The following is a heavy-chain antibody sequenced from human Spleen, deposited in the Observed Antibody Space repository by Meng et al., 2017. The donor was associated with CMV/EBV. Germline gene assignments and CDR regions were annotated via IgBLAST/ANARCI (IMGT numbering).Heavy chain of an antibody. V-gene: IGHV1-8*01. CDR3: ATTPGGYGY. D-gene: IGHD6-13*01. CDR1: EYTFTSSD. CDR2: MNPNTGNT. J-gene: IGHJ4*02. Sequence: ASVKVSCKASEYTFTSSDINWVRQAPGQGLEWMGAMNPNTGNTDYARKLQGRVTLTRNTSISTAYMELSSLRSEDTAVYYCATTPGGYGYWGQGTLVTVSS.